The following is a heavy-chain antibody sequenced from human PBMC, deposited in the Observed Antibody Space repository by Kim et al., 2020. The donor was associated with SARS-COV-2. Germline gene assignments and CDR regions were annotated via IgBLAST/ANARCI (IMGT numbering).Heavy chain of an antibody. CDR1: GFTFSSYG. V-gene: IGHV3-33*01. D-gene: IGHD7-27*01. CDR3: ARDKLGSYWYFDL. Sequence: GGSLRLSCAASGFTFSSYGMHWVRQAPGKGLEWVAVIWYDGSNKYYVDSVKGRFTISRDNSKNTLYLQMNSLRADDTAGYYCARDKLGSYWYFDLWGRGT. J-gene: IGHJ2*01. CDR2: IWYDGSNK.